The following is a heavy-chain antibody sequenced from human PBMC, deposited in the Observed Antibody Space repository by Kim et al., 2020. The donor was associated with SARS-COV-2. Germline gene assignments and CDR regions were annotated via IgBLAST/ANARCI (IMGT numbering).Heavy chain of an antibody. CDR3: ARFGVEHLVGGGFDI. CDR2: IIPISGKS. V-gene: IGHV1-69*13. J-gene: IGHJ3*02. D-gene: IGHD2-21*01. Sequence: SVKVSCKASGDTFGSDAITWVRQAPGQGLEWMGGIIPISGKSNYAQEFHARVTITADESTTTVYMELDSLRPEDTAVYFCARFGVEHLVGGGFDIWGQGTNVTVSS. CDR1: GDTFGSDA.